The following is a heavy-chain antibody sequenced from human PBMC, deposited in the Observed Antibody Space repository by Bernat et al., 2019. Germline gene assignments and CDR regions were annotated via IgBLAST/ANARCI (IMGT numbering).Heavy chain of an antibody. D-gene: IGHD6-19*01. CDR1: GGSISSSSYY. V-gene: IGHV4-39*01. Sequence: QLQLQESGPGLVKPSETLSLTCTVSGGSISSSSYYWGWIRQPPGKGLEWIGSIYYSGSTYYNPSLKSRVTISVDTSKNQFSLKLSSVTAADTAVYYCARPFGPPHSSGWYRWGQGTQVTVSS. CDR2: IYYSGST. J-gene: IGHJ4*02. CDR3: ARPFGPPHSSGWYR.